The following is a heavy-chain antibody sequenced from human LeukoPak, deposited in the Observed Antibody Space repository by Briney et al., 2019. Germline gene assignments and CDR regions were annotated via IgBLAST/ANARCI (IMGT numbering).Heavy chain of an antibody. CDR1: GFTFDDYA. D-gene: IGHD3-3*01. CDR2: ISWNSGSI. CDR3: AKDIGSGYNVDY. V-gene: IGHV3-9*01. J-gene: IGHJ4*02. Sequence: PGRSLRLSCAASGFTFDDYAMHWVRQAPGKGLEWVSGISWNSGSIGYADSVKGRFTISRDDAKNSLYLQMNSLRAEDTALYYCAKDIGSGYNVDYWGQGTLVTVSS.